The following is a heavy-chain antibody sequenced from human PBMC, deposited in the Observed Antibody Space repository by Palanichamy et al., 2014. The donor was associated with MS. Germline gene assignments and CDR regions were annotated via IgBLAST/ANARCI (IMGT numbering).Heavy chain of an antibody. CDR1: GDSVSRNF. CDR3: ARRGSYWWLSQIPTP. CDR2: VYDNGNT. J-gene: IGHJ5*02. D-gene: IGHD2-8*02. Sequence: QVQLQESGPGLVKPSETLSLTCTVSGDSVSRNFWSWVRQPSGKGLEWIGYVYDNGNTNRNPYLKSRVTISLDTSKNQFSLKLTSVTAADTAVYYCARRGSYWWLSQIPTPWGQGAQVTVSS. V-gene: IGHV4-59*02.